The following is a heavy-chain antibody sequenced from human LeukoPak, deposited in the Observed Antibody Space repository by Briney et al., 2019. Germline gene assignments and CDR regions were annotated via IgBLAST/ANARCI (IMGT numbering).Heavy chain of an antibody. J-gene: IGHJ5*02. CDR1: GGSFSGYY. V-gene: IGHV4-34*01. CDR3: ARGLTRDWFDP. Sequence: SETLSLTCAVYGGSFSGYYWSWIRQPPGKGLEWIGEMNHSGSTNYNPSLKSRVTIPVDTSKNQFSLKLSSVTAADTAVYYCARGLTRDWFDPWGQGTLVTVSS. CDR2: MNHSGST.